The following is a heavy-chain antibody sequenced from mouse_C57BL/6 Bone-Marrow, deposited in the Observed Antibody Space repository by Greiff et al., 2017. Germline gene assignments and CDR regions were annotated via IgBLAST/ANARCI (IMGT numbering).Heavy chain of an antibody. Sequence: DVQLVESGEGLVKPGGSLKLSCAASGFTFSSYAMSWVRQTPEKRLEWVAYISSGGDYIYYADTVKGRFTISRDNARNTLYLQMSSLKSEDTAMYYCTREEFSWFAYWGQGTLVTVSA. V-gene: IGHV5-9-1*02. CDR3: TREEFSWFAY. CDR2: ISSGGDYI. CDR1: GFTFSSYA. J-gene: IGHJ3*01.